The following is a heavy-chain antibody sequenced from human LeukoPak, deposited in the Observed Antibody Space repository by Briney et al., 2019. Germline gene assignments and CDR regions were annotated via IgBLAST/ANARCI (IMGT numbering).Heavy chain of an antibody. CDR1: GGTFSSYA. Sequence: ASVKVSCKASGGTFSSYAISWVRQAPGQGLEWMGRIIPILGIANYAQKFQGRVTITADESTSTAYMELSSLRSEDTAVYYCAREAGGNRPLDYWGQGTLVTVSS. J-gene: IGHJ4*02. CDR3: AREAGGNRPLDY. CDR2: IIPILGIA. V-gene: IGHV1-69*04. D-gene: IGHD4-23*01.